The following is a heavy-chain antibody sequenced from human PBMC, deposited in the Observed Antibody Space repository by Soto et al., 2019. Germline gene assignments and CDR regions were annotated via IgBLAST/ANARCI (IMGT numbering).Heavy chain of an antibody. CDR2: ISGHNGNT. CDR1: GYTFTNHG. CDR3: ARDLYPLAYYFDY. V-gene: IGHV1-18*01. Sequence: QVQLVQSGAEVKKPGASVKVSGKASGYTFTNHGISWVRQAPGQGLEWLGWISGHNGNTKYAQRLQGRVTMTTDTSTSTAYMELRSLKSDVTAVYYCARDLYPLAYYFDYWGQGTLVTVSS. J-gene: IGHJ4*02.